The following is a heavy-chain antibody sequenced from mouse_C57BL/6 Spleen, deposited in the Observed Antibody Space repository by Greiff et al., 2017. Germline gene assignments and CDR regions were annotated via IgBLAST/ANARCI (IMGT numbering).Heavy chain of an antibody. CDR1: GYTFTDYY. Sequence: VQLKESGPVLVKPGASVKMSCKASGYTFTDYYMNWVKQSHGKSLEWIGVINPYNGGTSYNQKFKGKATLTVDKSSSTAYMELNSLTSEDSAVYYCARRVYDGSFDYWGQGTTLTVSS. CDR2: INPYNGGT. D-gene: IGHD2-3*01. J-gene: IGHJ2*01. CDR3: ARRVYDGSFDY. V-gene: IGHV1-19*01.